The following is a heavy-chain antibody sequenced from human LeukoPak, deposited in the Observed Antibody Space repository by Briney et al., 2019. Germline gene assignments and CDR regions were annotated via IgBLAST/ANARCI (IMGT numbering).Heavy chain of an antibody. D-gene: IGHD1-1*01. V-gene: IGHV3-11*01. CDR3: ARLNLVATGMVWFDP. CDR1: GFTFSDYY. CDR2: ISSSFSTT. Sequence: GGSLRLSCAASGFTFSDYYMSWIRQAPGKGLEWISHISSSFSTTYYADSVKGRFTISRDNVKNSLYLQVNSLRAEDTAVYYCARLNLVATGMVWFDPWGQGTLVTVSS. J-gene: IGHJ5*02.